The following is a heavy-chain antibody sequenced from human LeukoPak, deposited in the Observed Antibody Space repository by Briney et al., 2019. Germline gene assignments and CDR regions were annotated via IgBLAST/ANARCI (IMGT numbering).Heavy chain of an antibody. CDR1: GFSFSSYG. CDR3: AKGGGTGYSSSWYSN. D-gene: IGHD6-13*01. Sequence: GGSLRLSCAASGFSFSSYGMHWLRQAPGKGLEWVAFIRNDGSNTYYADSVKGRFTISRDNSKKTVYLQMNSLRAEDAAVYYCAKGGGTGYSSSWYSNWGQGTLVTVSS. CDR2: IRNDGSNT. J-gene: IGHJ4*02. V-gene: IGHV3-30*02.